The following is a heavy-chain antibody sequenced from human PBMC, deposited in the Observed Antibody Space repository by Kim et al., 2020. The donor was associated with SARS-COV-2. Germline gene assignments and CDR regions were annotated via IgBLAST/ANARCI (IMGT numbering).Heavy chain of an antibody. CDR3: TTNSWYGGDY. J-gene: IGHJ4*02. CDR1: GLTFSNAW. CDR2: IKNKGDGGTI. D-gene: IGHD1-26*01. V-gene: IGHV3-15*01. Sequence: GGSLRLSCAASGLTFSNAWLSWVRQAPGKGLEWVGRIKNKGDGGTIDYATPVKGRFTISRDDSKDTLYLQTNSLRVEDTAVYYCTTNSWYGGDYWGQGT.